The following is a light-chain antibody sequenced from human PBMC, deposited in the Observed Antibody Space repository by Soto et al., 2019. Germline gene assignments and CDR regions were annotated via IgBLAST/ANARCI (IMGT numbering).Light chain of an antibody. CDR2: LAS. V-gene: IGKV3-20*01. CDR1: QSVYSDC. Sequence: EIVLTQSPGTLSLSPGERATLSCRASQSVYSDCLAWYQQKPGQPPRLLIYLASSRATGIPDRFSGSGSGTDFTLTISRLEPEDFVVYYCQQYGSSPPWTFGQGTKVEIK. CDR3: QQYGSSPPWT. J-gene: IGKJ1*01.